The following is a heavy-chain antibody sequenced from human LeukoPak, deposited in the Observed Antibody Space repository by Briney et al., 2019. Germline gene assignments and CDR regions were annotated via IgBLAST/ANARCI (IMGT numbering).Heavy chain of an antibody. V-gene: IGHV5-51*01. CDR2: IYPGVSDT. Sequence: GESLKFSCQASGYGFTSYWSAWLGRMPGKGLEWMGIIYPGVSDTRYSPSFQGQVTISADKSLNTAYLQWSSLKASDTAMYYCARLSIVGATLNYFDYWGQGTLVTVSP. CDR1: GYGFTSYW. CDR3: ARLSIVGATLNYFDY. D-gene: IGHD1-26*01. J-gene: IGHJ4*02.